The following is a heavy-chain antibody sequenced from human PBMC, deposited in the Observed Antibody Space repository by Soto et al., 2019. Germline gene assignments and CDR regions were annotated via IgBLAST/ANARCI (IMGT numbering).Heavy chain of an antibody. CDR2: ISYDGSEK. Sequence: QEHLVESGGGVVQPGTSLRLSCAASGFTFNTYGMHWVRQASGKGLEWVAVISYDGSEKFYVDSVKGRFTISRDNSKNTLYLKMSSLRTEDTAIYYCAKSPNFYCSSPKSYKYYFDFWGQGTLVTVSS. CDR1: GFTFNTYG. D-gene: IGHD2-2*01. J-gene: IGHJ4*02. CDR3: AKSPNFYCSSPKSYKYYFDF. V-gene: IGHV3-30*18.